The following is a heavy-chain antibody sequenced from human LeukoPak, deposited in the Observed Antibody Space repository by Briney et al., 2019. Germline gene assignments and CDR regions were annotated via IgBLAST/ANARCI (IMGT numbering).Heavy chain of an antibody. Sequence: GGFLRLSCAASGFTVSTNYMTWVRQAPGKGLEWVSVIYKAGDPYNADSVKGRFSISRDNRKNMLYLQMNSLRAEDTAVYYCARGLIYYDSRGHYLAERPYLDYWGQGTLVTVSS. CDR2: IYKAGDP. CDR1: GFTVSTNY. J-gene: IGHJ4*02. CDR3: ARGLIYYDSRGHYLAERPYLDY. V-gene: IGHV3-53*01. D-gene: IGHD3-22*01.